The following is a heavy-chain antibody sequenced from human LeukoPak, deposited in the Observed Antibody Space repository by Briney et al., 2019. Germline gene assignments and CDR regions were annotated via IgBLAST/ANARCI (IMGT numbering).Heavy chain of an antibody. CDR1: GYTFTGYY. Sequence: ASVKVSCKASGYTFTGYYMHWVRQAPGQGLEWMGGIIPIFGTANYAQKFQGRVTITTDESTSTAYMELSSLRSEDTAVYYCARAGGFSSRGVGETLQRIGRYYYYMDVWGKGTTVTVSS. CDR3: ARAGGFSSRGVGETLQRIGRYYYYMDV. D-gene: IGHD6-13*01. J-gene: IGHJ6*03. CDR2: IIPIFGTA. V-gene: IGHV1-69*05.